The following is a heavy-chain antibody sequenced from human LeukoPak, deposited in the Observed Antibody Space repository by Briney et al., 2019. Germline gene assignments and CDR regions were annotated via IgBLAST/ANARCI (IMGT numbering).Heavy chain of an antibody. V-gene: IGHV5-51*01. CDR2: IYPADSDT. CDR1: GYRFTNYH. D-gene: IGHD5-24*01. Sequence: GESLKISCKGSGYRFTNYHIGWVRQMPGKGLEWMGIIYPADSDTRYRPTFRGQVTISVDKSINTAYLQWSSLKASDTAMYYCTSLSSRGSDYNYVDDWGQGTLITVSS. CDR3: TSLSSRGSDYNYVDD. J-gene: IGHJ4*02.